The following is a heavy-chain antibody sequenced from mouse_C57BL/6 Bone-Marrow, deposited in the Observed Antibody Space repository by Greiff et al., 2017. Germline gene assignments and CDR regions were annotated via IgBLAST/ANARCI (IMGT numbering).Heavy chain of an antibody. CDR3: ARRQGGSSYFDY. Sequence: VKLMESGPELVKPGASVKISCKASGYAFSSSWMNWVKQRPGKGLEWIGRIYPGDGDTNYNGKFKGKATLTADKSSSTAYMQLSSLTSEDSAVYFCARRQGGSSYFDYWGQGTTLTVSS. CDR1: GYAFSSSW. J-gene: IGHJ2*01. V-gene: IGHV1-82*01. D-gene: IGHD1-1*01. CDR2: IYPGDGDT.